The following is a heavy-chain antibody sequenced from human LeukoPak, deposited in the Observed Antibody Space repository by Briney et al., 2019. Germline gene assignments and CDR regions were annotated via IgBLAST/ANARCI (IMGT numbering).Heavy chain of an antibody. CDR2: ISYDGSNK. Sequence: PGGSLRLSCAVSGFTFSSYAMHWVRQAPGKGLEWVAVISYDGSNKYYADSVKGRFTISRDNSKNTLYLQMNSLRAEDTAVYYCARGTLYYSSGYYGDPSTPTDYWGQGTLVTVSS. J-gene: IGHJ4*02. CDR1: GFTFSSYA. D-gene: IGHD3-22*01. CDR3: ARGTLYYSSGYYGDPSTPTDY. V-gene: IGHV3-30-3*01.